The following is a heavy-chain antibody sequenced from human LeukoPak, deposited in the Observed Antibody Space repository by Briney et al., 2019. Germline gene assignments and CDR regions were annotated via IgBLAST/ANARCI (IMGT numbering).Heavy chain of an antibody. CDR1: GGSISSGDYY. CDR3: AREGGQRKFDP. CDR2: IYYSGST. V-gene: IGHV4-30-4*08. D-gene: IGHD3-16*01. Sequence: PSETLSLTXTVSGGSISSGDYYWSWIRQPPGKGLEWIGYIYYSGSTYYNPSLKSRVTISVDTSKNQFSLKLSSVTAADTAVYYCAREGGQRKFDPWGQGTLVTVSS. J-gene: IGHJ5*02.